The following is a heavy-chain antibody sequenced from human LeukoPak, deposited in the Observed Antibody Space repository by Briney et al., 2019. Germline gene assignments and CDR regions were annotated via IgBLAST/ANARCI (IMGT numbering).Heavy chain of an antibody. J-gene: IGHJ4*02. CDR3: ARGREWELPSRY. CDR2: LNAIGDST. V-gene: IGHV1-46*01. D-gene: IGHD1-26*01. CDR1: GYSFTSYY. Sequence: ASVKVSCKASGYSFTSYYVHWVRQAPGQGLEWVLILNAIGDSTTCAQRFQGRVTRAGDTSTSTVYMELSSLRSEDTAVYYCARGREWELPSRYWGQGTLVAVSS.